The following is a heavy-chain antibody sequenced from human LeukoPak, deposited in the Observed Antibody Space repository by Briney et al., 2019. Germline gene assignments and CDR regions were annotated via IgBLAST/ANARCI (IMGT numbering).Heavy chain of an antibody. CDR1: GGSISSGGYY. J-gene: IGHJ4*02. D-gene: IGHD3-9*01. V-gene: IGHV4-31*03. Sequence: PSETLSLTCTVSGGSISSGGYYWSWIRQHPGKGLEWIGYIYYSGSTYYNPSLKSRVTISVDTSKNQFSLKLSSVTAADTAVYYCARETYYDILTGSGATFDYWGQGTLVTVSS. CDR2: IYYSGST. CDR3: ARETYYDILTGSGATFDY.